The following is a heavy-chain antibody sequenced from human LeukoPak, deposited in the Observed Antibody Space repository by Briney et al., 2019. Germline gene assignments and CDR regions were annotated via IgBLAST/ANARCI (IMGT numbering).Heavy chain of an antibody. CDR3: ARHRDMTTVTRTTDAFDI. V-gene: IGHV4-59*08. D-gene: IGHD4-17*01. Sequence: PSETLSLTCTVSGGSIYSYYWSWIRQPPGKGLEWIGYIYFNGNTNYNPSLKSRVTISVDTSKNHFSLRPSSVTAADTAVYYCARHRDMTTVTRTTDAFDIWGQGTMVTVSS. CDR1: GGSIYSYY. J-gene: IGHJ3*02. CDR2: IYFNGNT.